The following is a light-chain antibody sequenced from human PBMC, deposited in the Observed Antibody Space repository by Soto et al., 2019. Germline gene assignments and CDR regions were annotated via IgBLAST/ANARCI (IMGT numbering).Light chain of an antibody. CDR2: ANN. J-gene: IGLJ3*02. CDR1: SSNIGSET. CDR3: AAWDDSLKGWV. V-gene: IGLV1-44*01. Sequence: QSVLTQPPSASGTPGQRVPISCSGSSSNIGSETVNWYQQVPGTAPKLLIYANNQRPSGVPDRFSVSKSGTSASLAIGGLQSEDEADYYCAAWDDSLKGWVFGGGTKLTVL.